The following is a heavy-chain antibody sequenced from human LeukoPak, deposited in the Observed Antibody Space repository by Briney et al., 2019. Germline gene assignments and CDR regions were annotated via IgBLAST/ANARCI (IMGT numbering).Heavy chain of an antibody. CDR1: GGTISSHY. Sequence: PSETLSLTCTVSGGTISSHYRSWIRQPPGKGLEWIGYIQNSGTTKYNPSLRSRVSISADTSKNQCSLKLTTVSAADTGVYFCVRSIFTTLSVPSFCFYWGQGTLGTVSS. CDR2: IQNSGTT. V-gene: IGHV4-59*11. D-gene: IGHD3-22*01. J-gene: IGHJ4*02. CDR3: VRSIFTTLSVPSFCFY.